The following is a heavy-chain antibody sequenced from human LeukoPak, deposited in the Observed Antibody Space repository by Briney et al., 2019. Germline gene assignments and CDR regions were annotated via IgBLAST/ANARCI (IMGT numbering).Heavy chain of an antibody. D-gene: IGHD2-15*01. V-gene: IGHV3-7*01. CDR3: ARDPPGVYCSGGSCQWGMDV. J-gene: IGHJ6*02. Sequence: GGSLRLSCAASGFTFSSYWMSWVRQAPGKGLEWVANIKQDGSEKYYVDSVKGRFTISRDNAKNSLYLQMNSLRAEDTAVYYCARDPPGVYCSGGSCQWGMDVWGQGTTVTVSS. CDR1: GFTFSSYW. CDR2: IKQDGSEK.